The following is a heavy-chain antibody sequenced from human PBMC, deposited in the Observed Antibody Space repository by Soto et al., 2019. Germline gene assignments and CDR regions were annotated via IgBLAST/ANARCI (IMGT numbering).Heavy chain of an antibody. V-gene: IGHV4-34*01. CDR3: ARRGPQYCTGESCYQYFDY. J-gene: IGHJ4*02. CDR2: INHGGST. Sequence: QVQLQQWGAGLLKPSETLSLTCAVSGESFSGYDCNWIRQPPGKGLEWIGQINHGGSTKYNPSLKRRVTMSSDTSKNQCSLKLTSVTAADTAVYFCARRGPQYCTGESCYQYFDYWGQGTLVSVSS. D-gene: IGHD2-8*02. CDR1: GESFSGYD.